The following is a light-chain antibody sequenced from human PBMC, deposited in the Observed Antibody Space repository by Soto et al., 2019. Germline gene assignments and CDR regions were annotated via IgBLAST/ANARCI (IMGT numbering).Light chain of an antibody. CDR3: QQSYSNPTWT. CDR2: ALS. V-gene: IGKV1-39*01. J-gene: IGKJ1*01. CDR1: QSISTY. Sequence: DIQMTQSPSTLSASVGDRITITCRASQSISTYLNWYQQKPGEAPTLLVYALSTLQSGVPSRFSGSGFGAEFTLTVSSLQPEDFATYYCQQSYSNPTWTFGQGTKVDIK.